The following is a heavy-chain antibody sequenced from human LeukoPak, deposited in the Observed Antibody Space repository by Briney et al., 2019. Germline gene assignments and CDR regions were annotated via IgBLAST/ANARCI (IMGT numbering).Heavy chain of an antibody. D-gene: IGHD6-13*01. CDR1: GYTFPSYD. J-gene: IGHJ4*02. CDR3: AKAGLLAAAASNFDF. CDR2: MNPNRGNT. Sequence: ASVKVSCKASGYTFPSYDINWVRQATGQGLEWMGWMNPNRGNTGYAQKFQGRVTMTRNTSISTAYMELSSLRSEDTAVYYCAKAGLLAAAASNFDFWGQGTLVTVSS. V-gene: IGHV1-8*01.